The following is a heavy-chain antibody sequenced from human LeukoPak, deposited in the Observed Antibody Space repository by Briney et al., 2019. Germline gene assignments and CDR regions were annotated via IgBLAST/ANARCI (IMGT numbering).Heavy chain of an antibody. CDR2: IYYSGST. J-gene: IGHJ4*02. CDR3: ARTSREYSYGIDFDY. D-gene: IGHD5-18*01. CDR1: GGSISSYY. V-gene: IGHV4-59*01. Sequence: SETPSLTCTVSGGSISSYYWSWIRQPPGKGLEWIGYIYYSGSTNYNPSLKSRVTISVDTSKNQFSLKLSSVTAADTAVYYCARTSREYSYGIDFDYWGQGTLVTVSS.